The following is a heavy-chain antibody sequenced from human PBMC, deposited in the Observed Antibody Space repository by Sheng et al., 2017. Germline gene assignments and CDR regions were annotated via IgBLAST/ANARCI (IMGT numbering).Heavy chain of an antibody. CDR2: INPSGGNT. V-gene: IGHV1-46*01. CDR1: GYTLTSYN. CDR3: ARLNVGASALDY. D-gene: IGHD1-26*01. J-gene: IGHJ4*02. Sequence: QVQLVQSGAEVKKPGASVKVSCKASGYTLTSYNIHWVRQAPGQGLEWMGIINPSGGNTSYAQKFQDRVTMTRDTSTSTVYMELTSLRSDDTALYYCARLNVGASALDYWGRGTRGLRLL.